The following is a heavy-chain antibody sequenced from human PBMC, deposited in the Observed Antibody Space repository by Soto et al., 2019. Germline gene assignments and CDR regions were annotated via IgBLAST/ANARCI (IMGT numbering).Heavy chain of an antibody. J-gene: IGHJ6*02. CDR2: FDPEDGET. Sequence: ASVKVSCKVSGYTLTELSMHWVRQAPGKGLEWMGGFDPEDGETIYAQKFQGRVTMTEDTSTGTAYMELSSLRSEDTAVYYCARVIYPDHGSGLYYYGMDVWGQGTTVTSP. CDR3: ARVIYPDHGSGLYYYGMDV. V-gene: IGHV1-24*01. CDR1: GYTLTELS. D-gene: IGHD3-10*01.